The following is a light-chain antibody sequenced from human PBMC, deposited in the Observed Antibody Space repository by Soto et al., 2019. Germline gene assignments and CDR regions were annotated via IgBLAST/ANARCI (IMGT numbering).Light chain of an antibody. CDR2: DVS. CDR1: SSDVGGYNY. J-gene: IGLJ1*01. CDR3: SSYTTSNTRQIV. Sequence: QSALTQPASVSGSPGQSITISCTGTSSDVGGYNYVSWYQHHPGKAPKLMIFDVSNRPSGVFNRFSGSKSGNTASLTISGLQPEDEADYYCSSYTTSNTRQIVFGTGTKVT. V-gene: IGLV2-14*03.